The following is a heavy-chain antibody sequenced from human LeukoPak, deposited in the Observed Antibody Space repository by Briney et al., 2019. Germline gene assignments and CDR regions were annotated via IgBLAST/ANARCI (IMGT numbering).Heavy chain of an antibody. Sequence: GGSLRLSCAASGFTFSSYAMHWVRQAPGKGLEWVAVISYDGSNKYYADSVKGRFTISRDNSKNTLYLQMNSLRAEDTAVYYCARVFVEMATLFDYWGQGTLVTVSS. CDR1: GFTFSSYA. J-gene: IGHJ4*02. D-gene: IGHD5-24*01. CDR3: ARVFVEMATLFDY. V-gene: IGHV3-30-3*01. CDR2: ISYDGSNK.